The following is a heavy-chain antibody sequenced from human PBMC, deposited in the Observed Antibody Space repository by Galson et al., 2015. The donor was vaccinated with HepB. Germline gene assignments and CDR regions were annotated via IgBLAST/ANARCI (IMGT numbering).Heavy chain of an antibody. CDR2: ISGSGGST. J-gene: IGHJ5*02. V-gene: IGHV3-23*01. CDR1: GFTFSSYA. Sequence: SLRLSCAASGFTFSSYAMSWVRQAPGKGLEWVSAISGSGGSTYYADSVKGRFTISRDNSKNTLYLQMNSLRAEDTAVYYCAKVPEMATSPIDWFDPWGQGTLVTVSS. D-gene: IGHD5-24*01. CDR3: AKVPEMATSPIDWFDP.